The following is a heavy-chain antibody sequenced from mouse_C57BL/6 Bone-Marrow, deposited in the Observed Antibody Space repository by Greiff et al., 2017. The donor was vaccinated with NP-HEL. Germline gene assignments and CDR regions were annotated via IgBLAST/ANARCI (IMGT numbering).Heavy chain of an antibody. CDR1: GYTFTSYW. J-gene: IGHJ1*03. Sequence: QVQLKQSGAELVKPGASVKMSCKASGYTFTSYWITWVKERPGQGLEWIGDIYPGSGSTNYNEKFKGKATLTVDTSSSTAYMQLSSLTSEDSAVYYCASSGDYYGSTWYFDVWGTGTTVTVSS. D-gene: IGHD1-1*01. V-gene: IGHV1-55*01. CDR2: IYPGSGST. CDR3: ASSGDYYGSTWYFDV.